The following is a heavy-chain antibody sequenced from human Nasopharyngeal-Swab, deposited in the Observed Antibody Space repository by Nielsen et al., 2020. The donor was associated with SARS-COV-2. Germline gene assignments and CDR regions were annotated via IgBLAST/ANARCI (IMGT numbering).Heavy chain of an antibody. CDR2: ISGSGGST. Sequence: GGSLRPSCAASGFTFSSYAMGWVRQAPGKGLEWVSAISGSGGSTYYADSVKGRFTISRDNSKNTLYLQMNSLRAEDTAVYYCAKDDRRSQWLVDYYYGMDVWGQGTTVTVSS. J-gene: IGHJ6*02. CDR3: AKDDRRSQWLVDYYYGMDV. V-gene: IGHV3-23*01. D-gene: IGHD6-19*01. CDR1: GFTFSSYA.